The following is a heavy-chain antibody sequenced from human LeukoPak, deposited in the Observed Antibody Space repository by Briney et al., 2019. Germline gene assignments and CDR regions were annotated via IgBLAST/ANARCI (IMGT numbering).Heavy chain of an antibody. J-gene: IGHJ6*02. CDR2: IYYSGST. Sequence: SETLSPTCTVSGGSISSYYWSWIRQPPGKGLEWIGYIYYSGSTNYNPSLKSRVTISVDTSKNQFSLKLSSVTAADTAVYYCAGGYSSSWDAGYYGMDVWGQGTTVTVSS. CDR3: AGGYSSSWDAGYYGMDV. CDR1: GGSISSYY. V-gene: IGHV4-59*01. D-gene: IGHD6-13*01.